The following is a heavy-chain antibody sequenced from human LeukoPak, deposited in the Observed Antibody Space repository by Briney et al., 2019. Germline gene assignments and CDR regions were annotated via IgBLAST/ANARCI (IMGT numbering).Heavy chain of an antibody. V-gene: IGHV3-13*05. D-gene: IGHD6-19*01. J-gene: IGHJ6*02. Sequence: GGSLRLSCVASGFTFSSYNMHWVRQAPGKGLEWVSAIGTAADPYYPGSVKGRFIISRENAKNSLYLQMNSLRAGDTAVYYCARDSMSVAGTHYYGMDVWGQGTTVTVSS. CDR1: GFTFSSYN. CDR2: IGTAADP. CDR3: ARDSMSVAGTHYYGMDV.